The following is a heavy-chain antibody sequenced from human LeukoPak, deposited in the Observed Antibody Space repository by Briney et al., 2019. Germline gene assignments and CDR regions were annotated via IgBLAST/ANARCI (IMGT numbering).Heavy chain of an antibody. Sequence: GGSLRLSCAASGFTFSSYEMNWGREAPGKGLEWVSYISSSGITIYYADSGKGRFTISRDNDKTSLYLQMNSLRAEGPAVYYSAKAPVTSCRGAFCYPFDYWGQGTLVTVSS. V-gene: IGHV3-48*03. D-gene: IGHD2-15*01. CDR1: GFTFSSYE. J-gene: IGHJ4*02. CDR2: ISSSGITI. CDR3: AKAPVTSCRGAFCYPFDY.